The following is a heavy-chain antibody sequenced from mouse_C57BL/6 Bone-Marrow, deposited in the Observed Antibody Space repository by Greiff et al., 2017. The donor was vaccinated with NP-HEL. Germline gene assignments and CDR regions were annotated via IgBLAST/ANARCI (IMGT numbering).Heavy chain of an antibody. Sequence: EVQLVESGGGLVQPKGSLKLSCAASGFSFNTYAMNWVRQAPGKGLEWVARIRSKSNNYATYYADSVKDRFTISRDDSESMLYLQMNNLKTEDTAMYYCVRHKGYDYDDWYFDVWGTGTTVTVSS. V-gene: IGHV10-1*01. CDR3: VRHKGYDYDDWYFDV. J-gene: IGHJ1*03. D-gene: IGHD2-4*01. CDR2: IRSKSNNYAT. CDR1: GFSFNTYA.